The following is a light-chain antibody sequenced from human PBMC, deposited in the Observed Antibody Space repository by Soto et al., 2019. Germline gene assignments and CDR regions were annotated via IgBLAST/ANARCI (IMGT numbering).Light chain of an antibody. V-gene: IGKV3D-20*02. Sequence: EIVLTQSPGTLSLSPGERATLSCRASQSVSSSSLAWYQQKPGQAPRLLIYDASNRATGIPVRFSGSGSGTDFSLAISILKHGNFVVYYCKQRSAQLPLGIGPGTKVDIK. CDR3: KQRSAQLPLG. CDR2: DAS. J-gene: IGKJ3*01. CDR1: QSVSSSS.